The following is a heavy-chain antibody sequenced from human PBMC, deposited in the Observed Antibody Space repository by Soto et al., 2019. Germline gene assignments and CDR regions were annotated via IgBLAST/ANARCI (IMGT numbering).Heavy chain of an antibody. J-gene: IGHJ4*02. Sequence: GGSLRLSCEASGFTFNTYSMHWVRQPPGKGLEWLAAIWYDGTQKYYADSVKGRFNISRDNSENTVYLQMNSLRVEDTAVYYCATEMGATQGPFDNWGQGTLGTSPQ. CDR3: ATEMGATQGPFDN. D-gene: IGHD1-26*01. CDR1: GFTFNTYS. V-gene: IGHV3-33*01. CDR2: IWYDGTQK.